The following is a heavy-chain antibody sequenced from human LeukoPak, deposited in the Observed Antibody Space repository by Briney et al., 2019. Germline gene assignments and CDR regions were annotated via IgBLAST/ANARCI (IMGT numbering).Heavy chain of an antibody. D-gene: IGHD4-23*01. CDR3: ARGGVYGGTLHY. CDR1: GGTFSSYT. CDR2: IIPILGIA. J-gene: IGHJ4*02. Sequence: SVKVSCKASGGTFSSYTISWVRQAPGQGLEWMGRIIPILGIANYAQKFQGRVTITADKSTSTAYMELSSLRSEDTAVYYCARGGVYGGTLHYWGQGTLVTVSS. V-gene: IGHV1-69*02.